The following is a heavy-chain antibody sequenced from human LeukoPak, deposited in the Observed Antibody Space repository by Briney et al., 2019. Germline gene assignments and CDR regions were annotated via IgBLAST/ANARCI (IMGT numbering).Heavy chain of an antibody. D-gene: IGHD3-3*01. Sequence: PSETLSLTCAVYGGSISNYYWSWIRQPPGKGLEYIGFIYYSGTTNYNPSLKSRVTISVDTSENQFSLKLSSATAADTAVYYCARQGYWSGYFVFDYWGQGTLVTVSS. J-gene: IGHJ4*02. CDR1: GGSISNYY. V-gene: IGHV4-59*08. CDR3: ARQGYWSGYFVFDY. CDR2: IYYSGTT.